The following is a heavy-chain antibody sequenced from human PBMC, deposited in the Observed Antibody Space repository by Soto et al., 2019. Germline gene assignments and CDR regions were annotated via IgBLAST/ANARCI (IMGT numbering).Heavy chain of an antibody. D-gene: IGHD1-26*01. Sequence: SQTLSLTCAVSGDSVSNKGATWNWVRLSPSRGLEWLGRTYYRSKWNYDYAISVKSRISINPDTSKNQFSLQLNSVTPEDTAVYYCARDTPDFNRGLDYWGQGTVVTVSS. CDR1: GDSVSNKGAT. CDR3: ARDTPDFNRGLDY. CDR2: TYYRSKWNY. V-gene: IGHV6-1*01. J-gene: IGHJ4*02.